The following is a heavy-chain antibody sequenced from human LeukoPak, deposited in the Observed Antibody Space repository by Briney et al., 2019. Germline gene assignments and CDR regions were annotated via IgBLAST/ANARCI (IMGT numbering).Heavy chain of an antibody. CDR1: GYTFTAYY. J-gene: IGHJ4*02. D-gene: IGHD1-1*01. Sequence: ASVKVSCKASGYTFTAYYLHWVRQAPGQGLEWMGWINPNTGGTNYAQKFRGRVTMTRDTSMSSAYMELTRLTSDDTAVYYCGRGYNWNDLYYWGQGTLVTVSS. CDR2: INPNTGGT. CDR3: GRGYNWNDLYY. V-gene: IGHV1-2*02.